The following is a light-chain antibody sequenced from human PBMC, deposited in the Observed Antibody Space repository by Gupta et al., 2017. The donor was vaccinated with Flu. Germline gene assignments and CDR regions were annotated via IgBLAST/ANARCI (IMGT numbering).Light chain of an antibody. CDR2: EVN. CDR1: SSDVGGYDY. V-gene: IGLV2-8*01. J-gene: IGLJ1*01. Sequence: QSALSQPHTASGAPGPSFTITYTGPSSDVGGYDYVSWYKHHPGKAPKVMIYEVNKRPSGVPDRFSGSKSGNSASLTVSGLQAEDEADYYCSSFAGNTYVFGTGTKVTVL. CDR3: SSFAGNTYV.